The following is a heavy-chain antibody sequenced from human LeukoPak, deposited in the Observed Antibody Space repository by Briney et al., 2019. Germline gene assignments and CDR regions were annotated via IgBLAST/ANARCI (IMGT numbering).Heavy chain of an antibody. CDR2: ISSSSSYI. CDR1: GFTFSSYS. J-gene: IGHJ4*02. CDR3: ARDLTLYSYGYAHYFDY. Sequence: PGGSLRLSCAASGFTFSSYSMNWVRQTPGKGLEWVSSISSSSSYIYYADSVKGRFTISRDNAKNSLYLQMNSLRAEDTAVYYCARDLTLYSYGYAHYFDYWGQGTLVTVSS. V-gene: IGHV3-21*01. D-gene: IGHD5-18*01.